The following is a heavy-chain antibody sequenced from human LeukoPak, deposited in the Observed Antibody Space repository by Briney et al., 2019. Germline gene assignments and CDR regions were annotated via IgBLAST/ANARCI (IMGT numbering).Heavy chain of an antibody. V-gene: IGHV3-21*01. D-gene: IGHD3-9*01. J-gene: IGHJ1*01. CDR2: ISSSSSYI. CDR1: GFTFSSYS. CDR3: ARDILTGSQSRFQH. Sequence: PGGSLRLSCAASGFTFSSYSMNWVRQAPGKGLEWVSSISSSSSYIYYADSVKGRFTISRDNAKNSLYLQMNSLRAEDTAVHYCARDILTGSQSRFQHWGQGTLVTVSS.